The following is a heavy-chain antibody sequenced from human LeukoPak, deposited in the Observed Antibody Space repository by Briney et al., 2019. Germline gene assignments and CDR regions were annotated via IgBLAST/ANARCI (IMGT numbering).Heavy chain of an antibody. CDR2: ISSSGSTI. V-gene: IGHV3-48*03. Sequence: GGSLRLSCAASGFTFSSFEMNWVRQVPGKGLEWVSYISSSGSTIYYADSVKGRLTSSRDNAKNSLYLQMNSLRAEDTAVYYCSSVYYYMDVCGKGTTVTVSS. CDR3: SSVYYYMDV. J-gene: IGHJ6*03. CDR1: GFTFSSFE.